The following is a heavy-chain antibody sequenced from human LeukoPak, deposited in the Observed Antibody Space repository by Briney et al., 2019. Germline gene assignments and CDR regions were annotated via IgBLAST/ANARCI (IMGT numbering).Heavy chain of an antibody. J-gene: IGHJ4*02. CDR2: INPNTGGT. D-gene: IGHD2-2*01. CDR1: GYTFSGYY. Sequence: ASVKVSCKASGYTFSGYYMYWVRQAPGQGLEWMGWINPNTGGTNYAQKFQGRVTMTRVTSISTAYMELSSLKSDDSAVYYCARTQRLAVPAAMNDYWGQGTLVTVSS. CDR3: ARTQRLAVPAAMNDY. V-gene: IGHV1-2*02.